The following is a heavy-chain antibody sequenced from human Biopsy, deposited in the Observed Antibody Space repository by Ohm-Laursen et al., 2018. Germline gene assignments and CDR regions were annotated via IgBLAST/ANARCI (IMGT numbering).Heavy chain of an antibody. CDR2: INAKTGDT. J-gene: IGHJ5*02. D-gene: IGHD3-22*01. CDR1: GHTFTSYH. Sequence: ASVKVSCKAYGHTFTSYHVHWVRQAPGQGLEWMGWINAKTGDTNYAQKFQGRVTMTRDTSISTAYVDLSSLRSDDTAVYYCTRGGYYYDSLAYYYWFDPWGQGTLVTVSS. V-gene: IGHV1-2*02. CDR3: TRGGYYYDSLAYYYWFDP.